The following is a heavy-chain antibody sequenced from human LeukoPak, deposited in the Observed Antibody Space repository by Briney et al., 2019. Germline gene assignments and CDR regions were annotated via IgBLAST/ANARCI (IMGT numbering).Heavy chain of an antibody. Sequence: PSETLSLTCTVSGGSISSYYWNWIRQPPGKGLEWIAYIYYIGNTNYNPSLTSRVTISVDTSKNQFSLKLSSVTAADTAVYYCARDVGATPGYFDYWGQGTLVTVSS. CDR1: GGSISSYY. J-gene: IGHJ4*02. CDR3: ARDVGATPGYFDY. D-gene: IGHD1-26*01. CDR2: IYYIGNT. V-gene: IGHV4-59*01.